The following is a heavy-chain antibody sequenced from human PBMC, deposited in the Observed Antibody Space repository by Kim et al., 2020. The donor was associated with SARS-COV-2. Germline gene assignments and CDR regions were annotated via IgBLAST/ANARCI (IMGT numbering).Heavy chain of an antibody. Sequence: SETLSLTCTVSGGSISSGGYYWSWIRQHSGKGLEWIGYIYYSGSTYYNPSLKSRVTISVDTSKNQFSLKLSSVTAADTAVYYCARGGGFNYYDSSGYYYLDYWGQGTLVTVSS. D-gene: IGHD3-22*01. CDR2: IYYSGST. V-gene: IGHV4-31*03. J-gene: IGHJ4*02. CDR3: ARGGGFNYYDSSGYYYLDY. CDR1: GGSISSGGYY.